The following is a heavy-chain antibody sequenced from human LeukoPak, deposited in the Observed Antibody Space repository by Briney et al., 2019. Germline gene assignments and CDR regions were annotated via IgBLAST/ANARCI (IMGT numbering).Heavy chain of an antibody. CDR3: ARDRSSGWLYDAFDI. V-gene: IGHV3-20*04. D-gene: IGHD6-19*01. J-gene: IGHJ3*02. Sequence: GGSLRLSCAASGFTFDDYGMSWVRQAPGKGLEWVSGINWNGGSTGYADSVKGRFTISRDNAKNSLYLQMNSLRAEDTALYYCARDRSSGWLYDAFDIWGQGTMVTVSS. CDR2: INWNGGST. CDR1: GFTFDDYG.